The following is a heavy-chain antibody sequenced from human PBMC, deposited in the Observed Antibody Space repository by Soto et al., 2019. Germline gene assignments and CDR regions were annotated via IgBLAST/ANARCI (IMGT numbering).Heavy chain of an antibody. D-gene: IGHD4-17*01. CDR1: GFTFSSYW. J-gene: IGHJ3*02. CDR3: AHQRGYGVFDADDI. CDR2: IKQDGSER. V-gene: IGHV3-7*03. Sequence: PGGCLRLSCAASGFTFSSYWMSWVRQAPGKGLEWVADIKQDGSERYYVDSVKGRFTISRDNSMNALYLQMSSLRIEDTAVYYCAHQRGYGVFDADDIWGQGTVVTVS.